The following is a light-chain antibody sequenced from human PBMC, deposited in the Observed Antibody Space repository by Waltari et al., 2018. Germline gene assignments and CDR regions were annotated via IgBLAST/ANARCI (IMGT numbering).Light chain of an antibody. V-gene: IGLV2-23*02. CDR1: SRDVGNYNL. J-gene: IGLJ1*01. CDR3: CSYAGRGTYV. Sequence: QSGLTQPASVSGSPGQSITISCTGTSRDVGNYNLVSWYQHHPGKAPKLIIYEVTKRTSGVSDRFSASKSANTASLTISGLQGEDEADYYCCSYAGRGTYVFGSGTKVTVL. CDR2: EVT.